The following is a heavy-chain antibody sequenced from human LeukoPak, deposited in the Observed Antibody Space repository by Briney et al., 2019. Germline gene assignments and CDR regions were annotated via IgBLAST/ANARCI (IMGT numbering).Heavy chain of an antibody. CDR2: IHYDGSNK. D-gene: IGHD1-1*01. J-gene: IGHJ4*02. CDR3: ARWGGTRQYYFDY. CDR1: GFTFSSYV. Sequence: GGSLRLSCAASGFTFSSYVMHWVRQAPGKGLEWVAFIHYDGSNKYYADSVKGRFTISRDDSKNTLYLQMNFLKSEDTAVYYCARWGGTRQYYFDYWGQGTLVTVSS. V-gene: IGHV3-30*02.